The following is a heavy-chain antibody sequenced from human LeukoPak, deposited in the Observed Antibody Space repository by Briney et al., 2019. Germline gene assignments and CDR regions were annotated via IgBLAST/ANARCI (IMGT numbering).Heavy chain of an antibody. CDR3: AISPLRGYFDL. V-gene: IGHV3-53*01. CDR2: IYSGGST. D-gene: IGHD5-12*01. Sequence: GGSLRLSCAASGFTVSSKYMSWVRQAPGKGLEWVSVIYSGGSTYYADSVKGRFTISRDNSKNTLYLQMRNLRVDDTAVYYCAISPLRGYFDLWGRGTLVTVSS. CDR1: GFTVSSKY. J-gene: IGHJ2*01.